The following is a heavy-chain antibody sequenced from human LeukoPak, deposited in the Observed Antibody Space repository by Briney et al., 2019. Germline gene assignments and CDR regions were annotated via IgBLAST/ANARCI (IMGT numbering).Heavy chain of an antibody. CDR3: AKPPGSGSYLGGFDY. Sequence: GGSLRLSCAASGFTFSSYAMSWVRQAPGKGLEWVSAISGSGGSTYYADSVKGRFTISRDNSKNTLYLQMNSLRAEDTAVYYCAKPPGSGSYLGGFDYWGQGTLVTVSS. D-gene: IGHD1-26*01. CDR2: ISGSGGST. V-gene: IGHV3-23*01. CDR1: GFTFSSYA. J-gene: IGHJ4*02.